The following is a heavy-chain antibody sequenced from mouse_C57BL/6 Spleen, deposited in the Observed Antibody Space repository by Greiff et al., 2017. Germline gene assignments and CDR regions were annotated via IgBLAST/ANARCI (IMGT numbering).Heavy chain of an antibody. CDR1: GYAFSSYW. J-gene: IGHJ4*01. Sequence: VQLQQSGAELVKPGASVKISCKASGYAFSSYWMNWVKQRPGKGLEWIGQIYPGDGDTNYNGKFKGKATLTADKSSSTAYMQLSSLTSEDSAVYFCARDDYDVRYAMDYWGQGTSVTVPS. CDR3: ARDDYDVRYAMDY. CDR2: IYPGDGDT. D-gene: IGHD2-4*01. V-gene: IGHV1-80*01.